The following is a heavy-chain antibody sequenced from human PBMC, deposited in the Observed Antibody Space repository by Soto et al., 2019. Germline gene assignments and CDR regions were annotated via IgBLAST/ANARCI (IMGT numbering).Heavy chain of an antibody. CDR3: ARGVNGYDFWTTHY. V-gene: IGHV3-33*01. CDR1: GFSFSSYG. J-gene: IGHJ4*01. Sequence: QVQLVESGGGVVQPGRSLRLSCAASGFSFSSYGMHWVRQAPGKGLEWVALIWYDGSNKYYADSVKGRFTISRDNSKNTLYLQMNSLRAEDTAVYYCARGVNGYDFWTTHYWGHGTLVTVSA. D-gene: IGHD3-3*01. CDR2: IWYDGSNK.